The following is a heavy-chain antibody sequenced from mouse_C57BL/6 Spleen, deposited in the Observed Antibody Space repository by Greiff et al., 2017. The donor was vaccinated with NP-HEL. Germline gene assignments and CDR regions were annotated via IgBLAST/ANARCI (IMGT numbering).Heavy chain of an antibody. D-gene: IGHD1-1*01. J-gene: IGHJ1*03. V-gene: IGHV1-80*01. CDR2: IYPGDGDT. Sequence: QVQLQPSGAELVKPGASVKISCKASGYAFSSYWMNWVKQRPGKGLEWIGQIYPGDGDTNYNGKFKGKATLTADKSSSTAYMQLSSLTSEDSAVYFCARKIVYYYGSSYGYWYFDVWGTGTTVTVSS. CDR1: GYAFSSYW. CDR3: ARKIVYYYGSSYGYWYFDV.